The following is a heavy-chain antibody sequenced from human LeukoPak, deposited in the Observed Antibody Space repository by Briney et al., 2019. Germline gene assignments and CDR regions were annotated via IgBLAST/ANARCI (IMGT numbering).Heavy chain of an antibody. D-gene: IGHD3-22*01. CDR1: GGSISSSSYY. V-gene: IGHV4-39*01. CDR2: IYYSGST. Sequence: SETLSLTCTVSGGSISSSSYYWGWIRQPPGKGLEWIGSIYYSGSTYYDPSLKSRVTISVDTSKNQFSLKLSSVTAADTAVYYCARLVPPYDSSGYYTPFFDYWGQGTLVTVSS. J-gene: IGHJ4*02. CDR3: ARLVPPYDSSGYYTPFFDY.